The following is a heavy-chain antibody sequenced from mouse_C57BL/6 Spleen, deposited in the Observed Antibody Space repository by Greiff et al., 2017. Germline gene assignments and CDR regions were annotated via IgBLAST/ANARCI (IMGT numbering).Heavy chain of an antibody. J-gene: IGHJ2*01. CDR1: GFTFSDAW. CDR3: TRLYDGYYGYYFDY. D-gene: IGHD2-3*01. CDR2: IRNKANNHAT. Sequence: EVQLQQSGGGLVQPGGSMKLSCAASGFTFSDAWMDWVRQSPEKGLEWVAEIRNKANNHATYYAESVKGRLTISRDDSKSSVYLQMNSLRAEDTGIYYCTRLYDGYYGYYFDYWGQGTTLTVSS. V-gene: IGHV6-6*01.